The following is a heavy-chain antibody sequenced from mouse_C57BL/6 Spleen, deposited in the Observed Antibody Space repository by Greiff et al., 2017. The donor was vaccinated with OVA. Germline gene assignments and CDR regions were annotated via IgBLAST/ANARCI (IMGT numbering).Heavy chain of an antibody. D-gene: IGHD4-1*01. V-gene: IGHV1S127*01. J-gene: IGHJ3*01. CDR2: IDPSDSYT. Sequence: QVQLQQPGAELVKPGASVKMSCKASGYTFTSYWMHWVKQRPGQGLEWIGVIDPSDSYTSYNQKFKGKATLTVDTSSSTAYMQLSSLTSEDSAVYYCTSWDWFAYWGQGTLVTVSA. CDR3: TSWDWFAY. CDR1: GYTFTSYW.